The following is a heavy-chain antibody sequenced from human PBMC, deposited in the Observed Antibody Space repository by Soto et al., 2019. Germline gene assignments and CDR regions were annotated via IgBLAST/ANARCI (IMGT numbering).Heavy chain of an antibody. CDR1: GYSFTSYW. Sequence: PGESLKISCKGSGYSFTSYWIGWVRQMPGKGLEWMGIIYPGDSDTRYSPSFQGQVTISADKSISTAYLQWSSLKASDTAMYYCARHEVSSAGGGYWFDPWGQGTLVTVSS. J-gene: IGHJ5*02. CDR3: ARHEVSSAGGGYWFDP. CDR2: IYPGDSDT. D-gene: IGHD6-6*01. V-gene: IGHV5-51*01.